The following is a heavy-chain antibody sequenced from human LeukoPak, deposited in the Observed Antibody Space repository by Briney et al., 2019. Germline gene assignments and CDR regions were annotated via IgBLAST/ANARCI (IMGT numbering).Heavy chain of an antibody. CDR3: AKDQDYGIDY. D-gene: IGHD4-17*01. CDR1: GFTFSSYA. Sequence: GGSLRLSCAASGFTFSSYAMSWVRQAPGKGLEWVSAISGSGDSTYYADSVKGRFTVSRDNSKNTLYLQMNSLRAEDTAVYYCAKDQDYGIDYWGQGTLVTVSS. J-gene: IGHJ4*02. V-gene: IGHV3-23*01. CDR2: ISGSGDST.